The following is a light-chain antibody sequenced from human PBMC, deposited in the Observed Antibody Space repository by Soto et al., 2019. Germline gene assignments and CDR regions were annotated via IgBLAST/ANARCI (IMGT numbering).Light chain of an antibody. CDR2: EGN. Sequence: QSVLTQPASVSGSPGQSITISCTGTNSDVGGYDFVSWYQQHPGKVPKLMIYEGNKRPSGVYNRFSGSKSGNTASLTISGLQAEDEADYYCCSYVGSSSVVFGGGTKLTVL. V-gene: IGLV2-23*01. CDR3: CSYVGSSSVV. J-gene: IGLJ2*01. CDR1: NSDVGGYDF.